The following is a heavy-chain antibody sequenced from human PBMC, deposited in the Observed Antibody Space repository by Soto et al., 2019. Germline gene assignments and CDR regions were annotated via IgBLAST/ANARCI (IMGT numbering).Heavy chain of an antibody. D-gene: IGHD5-12*01. V-gene: IGHV1-18*01. Sequence: QVQLVQSGAEVKKPGASVKVSCKASGYTFTRSGISWVRQAPGQGLEWMGWISTYNGDTNYAQTFQGRVTMTTDTSTSTVHMEVRSLRSGDTAVYYCAREGVAHYYYYGMDVWGQGTPVTVSS. CDR2: ISTYNGDT. CDR3: AREGVAHYYYYGMDV. CDR1: GYTFTRSG. J-gene: IGHJ6*02.